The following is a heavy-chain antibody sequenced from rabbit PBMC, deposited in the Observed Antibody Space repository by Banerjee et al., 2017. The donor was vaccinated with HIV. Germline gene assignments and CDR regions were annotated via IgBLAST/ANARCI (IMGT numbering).Heavy chain of an antibody. CDR3: VRDHGDTDLRL. V-gene: IGHV1S45*01. Sequence: QEQLVESGGGLVQPEGSLTLTCKASGIDFSSYYYMCWVRQAPGKGLEWIGCIYIGSGKTYYANWANGRFTISKTSSTTVTLQMTSLTAADTATYFCVRDHGDTDLRLWGPGTLVTVS. D-gene: IGHD2-1*01. J-gene: IGHJ4*01. CDR2: IYIGSGKT. CDR1: GIDFSSYYY.